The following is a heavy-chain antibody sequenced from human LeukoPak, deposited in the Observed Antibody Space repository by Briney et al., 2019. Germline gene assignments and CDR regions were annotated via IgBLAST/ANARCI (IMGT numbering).Heavy chain of an antibody. V-gene: IGHV1-2*02. CDR1: GYTFTGYY. CDR3: ARGRLLDTYPYYYYYYMDV. CDR2: INPNSGGT. D-gene: IGHD5-18*01. J-gene: IGHJ6*03. Sequence: ASVKVSCKASGYTFTGYYMHWVRQAPGQGLEWMGWINPNSGGTNYAQKFQGRVTMTRDTSISTAYMELSRLRSDDTAVYYCARGRLLDTYPYYYYYYMDVWGKGTTVTVSS.